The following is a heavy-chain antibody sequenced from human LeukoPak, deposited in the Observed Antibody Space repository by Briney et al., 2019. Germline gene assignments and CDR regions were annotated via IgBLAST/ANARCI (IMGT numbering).Heavy chain of an antibody. V-gene: IGHV3-23*01. CDR2: ISGSGGST. Sequence: GGSLRLSCAASGFTFSSYAMSGVRQAPGKGLEWVSAISGSGGSTYYADSVKGRFTISRDNSKNTLYLQMNSLRAEDTAVYYCATDPLLWFGELLPTWGQGTLVTVSS. CDR1: GFTFSSYA. CDR3: ATDPLLWFGELLPT. D-gene: IGHD3-10*01. J-gene: IGHJ5*02.